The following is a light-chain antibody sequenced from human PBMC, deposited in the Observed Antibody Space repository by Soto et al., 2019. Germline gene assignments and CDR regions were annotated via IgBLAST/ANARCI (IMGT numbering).Light chain of an antibody. Sequence: EIVMTQSPATLSVSPGERATLSCRASQSVSSNLAWYQQKPGQAPRLLIYGASTRATGIPARFSVSGSGTEFTLIISSLQSEDFAVYYCQQYNNWPPYTFGQGTKLEIK. CDR2: GAS. CDR1: QSVSSN. V-gene: IGKV3-15*01. J-gene: IGKJ2*01. CDR3: QQYNNWPPYT.